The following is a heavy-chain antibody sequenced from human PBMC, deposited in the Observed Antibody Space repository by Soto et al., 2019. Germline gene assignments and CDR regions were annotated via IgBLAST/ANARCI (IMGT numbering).Heavy chain of an antibody. CDR2: IYYSGST. CDR3: ARDPYGDDDYFDY. CDR1: GGSISSGVYC. D-gene: IGHD4-17*01. J-gene: IGHJ4*02. V-gene: IGHV4-31*03. Sequence: SETLSLTCTVSGGSISSGVYCWSWIRQHPGKGLEWIGYIYYSGSTYYNPSLKSRVTISVDTSKNQFSLKLSSVTAADTAVYYCARDPYGDDDYFDYWGQGTRVTVSS.